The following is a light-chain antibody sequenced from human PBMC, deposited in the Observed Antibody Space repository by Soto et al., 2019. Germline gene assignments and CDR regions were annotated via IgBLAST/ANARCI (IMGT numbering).Light chain of an antibody. CDR3: QQYKGT. CDR1: QSISSW. J-gene: IGKJ1*01. Sequence: DIQMTQSPYSLSSSVGARVTIPCRASQSISSWLAWYQQKPGKAPKLLIYDASSLESGVPSRFSGSGSGTEFTLTISSLQPDDFATYYCQQYKGTFGQGTKVDIK. V-gene: IGKV1-5*01. CDR2: DAS.